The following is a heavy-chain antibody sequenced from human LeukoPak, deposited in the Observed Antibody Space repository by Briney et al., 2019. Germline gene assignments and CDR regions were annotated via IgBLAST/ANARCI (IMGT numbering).Heavy chain of an antibody. CDR3: TTTIVGVTTWFDP. Sequence: GGSLRLSCAASGFTFDKYGMSWVRQAPGKGLEWVGRIKNKTNGGTTDYAAPVKGRFTISRGDSKNTLYLQMNSLKTEDTAVYYCTTTIVGVTTWFDPWGQGTLVTVSS. D-gene: IGHD1-26*01. CDR2: IKNKTNGGTT. CDR1: GFTFDKYG. V-gene: IGHV3-15*01. J-gene: IGHJ5*02.